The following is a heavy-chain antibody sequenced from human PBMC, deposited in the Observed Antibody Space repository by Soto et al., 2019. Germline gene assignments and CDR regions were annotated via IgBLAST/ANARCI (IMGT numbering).Heavy chain of an antibody. V-gene: IGHV4-59*01. Sequence: PSETLSLTCTVSGGSISSYYWSWIRQPPGKGLEWIGYIYYSGSTNYNPSLKSRVTISVDTSKNQFSLKLSSVTAADTAVYYCARVYCSGGSCYSSLSGGMDVWGQGTTVTVSS. CDR2: IYYSGST. CDR3: ARVYCSGGSCYSSLSGGMDV. J-gene: IGHJ6*02. D-gene: IGHD2-15*01. CDR1: GGSISSYY.